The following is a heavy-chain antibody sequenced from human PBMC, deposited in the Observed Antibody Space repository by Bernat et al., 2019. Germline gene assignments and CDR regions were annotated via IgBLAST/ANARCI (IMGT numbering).Heavy chain of an antibody. V-gene: IGHV3-11*05. CDR1: GFTFSDYY. J-gene: IGHJ3*02. D-gene: IGHD2-2*02. CDR2: ISSSSSYT. Sequence: QVQLVESGGGLVKPGGSLRLSCAASGFTFSDYYMSWIRQAPGKGLEWVSYISSSSSYTNYADSVKGRFTISRDNAKNSLYLQMNSLRAEDTAVYYCARSGYCSSTSCYSRDAFDIWDQGTMVTVSS. CDR3: ARSGYCSSTSCYSRDAFDI.